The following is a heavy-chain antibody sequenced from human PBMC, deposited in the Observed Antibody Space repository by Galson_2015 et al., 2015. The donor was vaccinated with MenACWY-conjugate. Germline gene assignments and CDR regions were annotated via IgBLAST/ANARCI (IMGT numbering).Heavy chain of an antibody. J-gene: IGHJ6*02. CDR3: ARHPPGGRGMDV. Sequence: QSGAEEKKSGGSLTISCTGSGYSFTNYWIGWVRQMPGSGLEWMGLIAPHNSNTRYSPSFQGQVTISADESISTAFLQWSSLKASDTAMYYCARHPPGGRGMDVWGRGTTVTVSS. V-gene: IGHV5-51*01. CDR1: GYSFTNYW. CDR2: IAPHNSNT. D-gene: IGHD1-26*01.